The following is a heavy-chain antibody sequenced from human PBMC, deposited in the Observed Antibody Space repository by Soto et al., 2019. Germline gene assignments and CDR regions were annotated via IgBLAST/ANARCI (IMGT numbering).Heavy chain of an antibody. Sequence: QVQLVQSGAEVKKPGASVKVSCKVSGYTLTELSMHWVRQAPGKGLEWMGGFDPEDGETIYAQKFQGRVTMTEDTSTDTAYMELSSLRSEDTAVYYCATAGIMIFGVVIINAFDIWGQGTMVTVSS. CDR1: GYTLTELS. V-gene: IGHV1-24*01. CDR3: ATAGIMIFGVVIINAFDI. D-gene: IGHD3-3*01. J-gene: IGHJ3*02. CDR2: FDPEDGET.